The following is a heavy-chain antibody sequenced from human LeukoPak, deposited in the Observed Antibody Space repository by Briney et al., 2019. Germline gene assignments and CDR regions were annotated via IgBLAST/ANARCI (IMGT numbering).Heavy chain of an antibody. Sequence: ASVKVSCKASGGTSSSYAISWVRQAPGQGLEWMGGIIPIFGTANYAQKFQGRVTITADESTSTAYMELSSLRSEDTAVYYCARAAKPADRPFDYWGQGTLVAVSS. CDR1: GGTSSSYA. V-gene: IGHV1-69*13. CDR2: IIPIFGTA. CDR3: ARAAKPADRPFDY. J-gene: IGHJ4*02. D-gene: IGHD1-14*01.